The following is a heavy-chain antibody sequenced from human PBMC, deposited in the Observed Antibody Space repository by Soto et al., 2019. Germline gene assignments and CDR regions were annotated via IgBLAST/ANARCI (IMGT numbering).Heavy chain of an antibody. V-gene: IGHV1-8*01. Sequence: QVQLVQSGAEVKKPGASVKVSCKASGYTFTSYDINWVRQATGQGLEWMGWMNTNSGNTGYAQKLQGRVTMTRNTSISTAYMELSSLRSEDTAVYYCARKGGSRRANWFDPWGQGTLVTVSS. CDR2: MNTNSGNT. J-gene: IGHJ5*02. CDR3: ARKGGSRRANWFDP. CDR1: GYTFTSYD. D-gene: IGHD6-13*01.